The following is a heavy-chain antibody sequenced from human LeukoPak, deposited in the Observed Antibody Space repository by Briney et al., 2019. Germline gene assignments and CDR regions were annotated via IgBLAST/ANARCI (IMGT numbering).Heavy chain of an antibody. CDR2: INPNSGGT. V-gene: IGHV1-2*02. CDR3: ARVSGSGYFLDY. Sequence: ASVKVSCKASGYTFTGSYMHWVRQAPGQGLEWMGWINPNSGGTNYAQKFQGRVTMTRDTSISTAYMELSRLKSDDTAVYYCARVSGSGYFLDYWGQGTLVIVSS. J-gene: IGHJ4*02. D-gene: IGHD3-22*01. CDR1: GYTFTGSY.